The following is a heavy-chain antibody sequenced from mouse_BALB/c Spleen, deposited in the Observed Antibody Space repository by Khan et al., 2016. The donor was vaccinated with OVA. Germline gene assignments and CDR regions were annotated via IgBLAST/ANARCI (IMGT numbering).Heavy chain of an antibody. D-gene: IGHD1-1*01. CDR1: GYSITSGYA. V-gene: IGHV3-2*02. Sequence: EVQLVESGPGLVKPSQSLSLTCTVTGYSITSGYAWNRIRQFPGNKLEWMGYISYSGVTSYTPSLKSRISITRDTSKNQFFLQLNSVTTEDTATYDCARGNYYVYCFDYWGQGTTLTVSA. J-gene: IGHJ2*01. CDR3: ARGNYYVYCFDY. CDR2: ISYSGVT.